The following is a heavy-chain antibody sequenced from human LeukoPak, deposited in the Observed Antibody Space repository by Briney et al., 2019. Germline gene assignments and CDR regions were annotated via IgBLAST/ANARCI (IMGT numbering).Heavy chain of an antibody. CDR3: TREAVTANGYFDY. D-gene: IGHD2-21*02. CDR1: GFTFSNAW. J-gene: IGHJ4*02. Sequence: GGSLRLSCAASGFTFSNAWMTWVRQAPGKGLEWVGRIKSKTDGGTTDYAAPVKGRFTISRDDSKNTLHLQMNSLKTEDTAVYYCTREAVTANGYFDYWGQGTLVTVSS. CDR2: IKSKTDGGTT. V-gene: IGHV3-15*01.